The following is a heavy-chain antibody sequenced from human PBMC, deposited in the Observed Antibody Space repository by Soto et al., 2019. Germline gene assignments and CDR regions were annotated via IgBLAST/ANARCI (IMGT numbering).Heavy chain of an antibody. J-gene: IGHJ6*02. CDR1: GGSISSGGYY. V-gene: IGHV4-31*03. CDR2: IYYSGDT. Sequence: SETLSLTCTVSGGSISSGGYYWSWIRQHPGKGLEWIGYIYYSGDTNYNPSLKSRVIISVDTSKNQFSLKLSSVTAADTAVYYRASVRGGYYYAMDVWGQGTTVTVSS. D-gene: IGHD3-10*02. CDR3: ASVRGGYYYAMDV.